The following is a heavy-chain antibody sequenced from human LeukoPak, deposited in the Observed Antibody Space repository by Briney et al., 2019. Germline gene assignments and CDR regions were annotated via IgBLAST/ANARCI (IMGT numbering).Heavy chain of an antibody. V-gene: IGHV1-69*04. J-gene: IGHJ4*02. D-gene: IGHD3-10*01. CDR3: ARDEGITMVRGVSQFDY. CDR1: GGTFSSYA. Sequence: ASVKVSCKASGGTFSSYAISWVRQAPGQGLEWMGRIIPILGIANYAQKFQGRVTITADKSTSTAYMELSSLRSEDTAVYYCARDEGITMVRGVSQFDYWGQGTLVTVSS. CDR2: IIPILGIA.